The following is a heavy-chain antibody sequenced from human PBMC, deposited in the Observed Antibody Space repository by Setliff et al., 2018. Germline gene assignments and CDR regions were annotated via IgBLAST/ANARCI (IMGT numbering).Heavy chain of an antibody. CDR3: ARDGSYYDRGGNRTWFFDL. J-gene: IGHJ2*01. Sequence: SETLSLTCTVSGGSINSGDYFWSWFRQLPGKGLEWIGYIYYTGSTHYNPSLKSRLTMSVDTSKNQFSLNLKSVTAADTAVYFCARDGSYYDRGGNRTWFFDLWGRGTLVTVST. CDR2: IYYTGST. D-gene: IGHD3-22*01. CDR1: GGSINSGDYF. V-gene: IGHV4-31*03.